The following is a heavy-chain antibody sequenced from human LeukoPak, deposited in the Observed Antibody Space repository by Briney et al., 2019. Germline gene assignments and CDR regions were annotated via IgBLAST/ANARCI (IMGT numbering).Heavy chain of an antibody. CDR2: INPNSGGK. V-gene: IGHV1-2*02. Sequence: ASVKVSCKASGYTFIDYYMHWVRQPPTQGLEWMGCINPNSGGKDYAQKFQGRLTMTRDTSISTAYMELSRLRSDDTAVYYCARGGYNTGWEFDYWGQGTLVSVSS. CDR1: GYTFIDYY. D-gene: IGHD6-19*01. J-gene: IGHJ4*02. CDR3: ARGGYNTGWEFDY.